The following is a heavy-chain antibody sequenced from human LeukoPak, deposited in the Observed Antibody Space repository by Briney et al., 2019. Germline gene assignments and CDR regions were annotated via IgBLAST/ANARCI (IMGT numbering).Heavy chain of an antibody. J-gene: IGHJ3*02. CDR2: IYYSGST. D-gene: IGHD3-10*01. CDR3: ATSTQYYYGSGSPYDAFDI. Sequence: SETLSLTCTVSGGSISSYYWSWIRQPPGKGLEWIGYIYYSGSTNYNPSLKSRVTISVDTSKNQFSLKLSSVTAADTAVYYCATSTQYYYGSGSPYDAFDIWGQGTMVTVSS. V-gene: IGHV4-59*08. CDR1: GGSISSYY.